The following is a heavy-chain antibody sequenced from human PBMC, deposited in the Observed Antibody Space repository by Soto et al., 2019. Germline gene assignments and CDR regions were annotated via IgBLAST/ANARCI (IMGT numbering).Heavy chain of an antibody. D-gene: IGHD1-26*01. V-gene: IGHV1-18*01. J-gene: IGHJ4*02. Sequence: RASVKVSCKASGYTFSRFGISWFRQAPGQGLEWMGWISAYNGDTAYAQKFQGRVTLTTDTSTNTAYMELRSLGSDDTALYFCAKRAMIVGQYYFDYWGQGTLVTVSS. CDR3: AKRAMIVGQYYFDY. CDR1: GYTFSRFG. CDR2: ISAYNGDT.